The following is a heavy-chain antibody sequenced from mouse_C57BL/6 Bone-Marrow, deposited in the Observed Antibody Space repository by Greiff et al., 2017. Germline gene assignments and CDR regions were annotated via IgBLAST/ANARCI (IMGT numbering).Heavy chain of an antibody. V-gene: IGHV1-18*01. CDR2: INPYNGGT. D-gene: IGHD1-1*02. Sequence: VQLQQSGPELVKPGASVKIPCKASGYTFTDYYMDWVKQSHGKSLEWIGDINPYNGGTSYNQKFKGKATLTVDKSSSTAYRELHSLTSEDTAVYYCARRCRYYCGGSYYFDYWGKGTTLTVSS. CDR1: GYTFTDYY. J-gene: IGHJ2*01. CDR3: ARRCRYYCGGSYYFDY.